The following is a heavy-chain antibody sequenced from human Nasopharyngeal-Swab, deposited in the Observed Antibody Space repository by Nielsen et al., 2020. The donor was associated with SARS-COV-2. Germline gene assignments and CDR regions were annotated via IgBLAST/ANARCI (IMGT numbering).Heavy chain of an antibody. CDR3: ARDDWNYVRYYYYGMDV. Sequence: SETLSLTCTVSGGSISSSSYYWGWIRQPPGKGLEWIGSIYYSGSTYYHPSLKSRVTISVDTSKNQFSLKLSSVTAADTAVYYCARDDWNYVRYYYYGMDVWGQGTTVTVSS. V-gene: IGHV4-39*07. CDR1: GGSISSSSYY. J-gene: IGHJ6*02. CDR2: IYYSGST. D-gene: IGHD1-7*01.